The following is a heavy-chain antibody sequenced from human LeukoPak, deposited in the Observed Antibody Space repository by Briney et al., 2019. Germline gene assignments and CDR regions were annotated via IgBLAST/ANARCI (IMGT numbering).Heavy chain of an antibody. V-gene: IGHV4-34*01. J-gene: IGHJ4*02. CDR3: ARGDSSGYRY. D-gene: IGHD3-22*01. CDR2: INHSGST. Sequence: SETLPLTCAVYGVSFSGYYWSWIRQPPGKGLEWIGEINHSGSTNYNPSLKSRVTISVDTSKNQFSLKLSSVTAADTAVYYCARGDSSGYRYWGQGTLVTVSS. CDR1: GVSFSGYY.